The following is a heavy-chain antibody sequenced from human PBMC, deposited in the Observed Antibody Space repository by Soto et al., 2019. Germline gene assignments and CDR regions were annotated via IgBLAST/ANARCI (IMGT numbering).Heavy chain of an antibody. V-gene: IGHV1-69*08. J-gene: IGHJ4*02. Sequence: QVQLVQSGAEVKKPGSSVKVSYKASGGTFSSYTISWVRQAPGQGLEWKGRIIPILGIANYAQKFHGRVTITADKSTGTAYMELSSLRAEDTAVYYCARDLGWGMGDILTGYLGVEVSHTHFAYWGQGTLVTVSS. CDR1: GGTFSSYT. CDR2: IIPILGIA. D-gene: IGHD3-9*01. CDR3: ARDLGWGMGDILTGYLGVEVSHTHFAY.